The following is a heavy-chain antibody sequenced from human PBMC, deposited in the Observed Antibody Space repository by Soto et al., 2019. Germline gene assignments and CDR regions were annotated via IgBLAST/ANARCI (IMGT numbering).Heavy chain of an antibody. D-gene: IGHD5-18*01. CDR2: ISYSGTT. CDR1: GGSFSGYY. V-gene: IGHV4-30-4*01. J-gene: IGHJ5*02. CDR3: ARGRGYSYGLDP. Sequence: SETLSLTCAVYGGSFSGYYWSWIRQPPGEGLEWIGFISYSGTTSYSPSLKSRVAISLDTSKNQFSLSLSSVTAADTAVYYCARGRGYSYGLDPWGQGTLVTVSS.